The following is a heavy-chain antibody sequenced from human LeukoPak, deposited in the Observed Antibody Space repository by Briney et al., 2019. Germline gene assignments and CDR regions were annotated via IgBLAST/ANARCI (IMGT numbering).Heavy chain of an antibody. CDR2: VNADGGNT. CDR1: GFTFDNYR. CDR3: ARKFGEL. V-gene: IGHV3-23*01. Sequence: GGSLRLSCAASGFTFDNYRMSWVRQAPGKGLEWVSTVNADGGNTYYADSVKGRFTISRDNSKNTLYLQMNSLRAEDTAVYYCARKFGELWGQGTLVTVSS. D-gene: IGHD3-10*01. J-gene: IGHJ4*02.